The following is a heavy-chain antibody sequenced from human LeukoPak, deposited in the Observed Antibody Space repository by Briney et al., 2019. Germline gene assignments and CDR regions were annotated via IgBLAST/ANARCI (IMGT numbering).Heavy chain of an antibody. V-gene: IGHV4-34*01. CDR3: ARRGRRDYYGSRIARSPLDY. Sequence: SETLSLTCAVYGGSFSGYYWSWIRQPPGKGLEWIGEINHSGSTNYNLSLKSRVTISVDTSKNQFSLKLSYVTAADTAVYYCARRGRRDYYGSRIARSPLDYWGQGTLVTVSS. CDR2: INHSGST. D-gene: IGHD3-10*01. J-gene: IGHJ4*02. CDR1: GGSFSGYY.